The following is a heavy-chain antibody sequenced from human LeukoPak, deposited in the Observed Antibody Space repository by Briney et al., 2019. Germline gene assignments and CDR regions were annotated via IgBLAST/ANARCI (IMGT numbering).Heavy chain of an antibody. D-gene: IGHD3-22*01. CDR2: IYYIGST. CDR3: ARLLDYDSSGYPDTFDI. J-gene: IGHJ3*02. V-gene: IGHV4-59*01. CDR1: RGSISPNY. Sequence: SETLSLTCTVSRGSISPNYWTWIRQPPGKGLEWIGYIYYIGSTNYNPSLKSRVTISLDTSRNQFSLRLSSVTAADTAVYYCARLLDYDSSGYPDTFDIWRQGTMVTVSS.